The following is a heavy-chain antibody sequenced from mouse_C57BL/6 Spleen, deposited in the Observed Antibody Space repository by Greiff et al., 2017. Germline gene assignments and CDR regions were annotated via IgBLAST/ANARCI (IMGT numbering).Heavy chain of an antibody. D-gene: IGHD1-1*01. CDR2: INPNYGTT. V-gene: IGHV1-39*01. CDR1: GYSFTDYN. J-gene: IGHJ4*01. CDR3: ARWGYYGSSLSAMDY. Sequence: EVKLVESGPELVKPGASVKISCKASGYSFTDYNMNWVKQSNGKSLEWIGVINPNYGTTSYNQKFKGKATLTVDQSSSTAYMQLNSLTSEDSAVYYCARWGYYGSSLSAMDYWGQGTSVTVSS.